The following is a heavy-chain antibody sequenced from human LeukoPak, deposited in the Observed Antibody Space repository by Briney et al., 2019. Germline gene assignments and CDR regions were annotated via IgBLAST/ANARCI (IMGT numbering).Heavy chain of an antibody. CDR3: ARHLPIWYNSGWYDF. Sequence: SETLSLTCTVSGGSISSSSYYWGWIRQPPGKGLEWIGSIYYSGSTYYNPSLKSRVTISVDTSKNQFSLKLSSVTAADTAVYYCARHLPIWYNSGWYDFWGQGTLVTVSS. J-gene: IGHJ4*02. CDR1: GGSISSSSYY. D-gene: IGHD6-19*01. V-gene: IGHV4-39*01. CDR2: IYYSGST.